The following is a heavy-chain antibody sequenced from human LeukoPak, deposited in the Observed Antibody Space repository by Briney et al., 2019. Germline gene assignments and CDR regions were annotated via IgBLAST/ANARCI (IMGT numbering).Heavy chain of an antibody. CDR2: IYYSGST. D-gene: IGHD2-2*01. J-gene: IGHJ4*02. CDR3: ARQDGYCSKTSCYGTPVNGFDF. Sequence: SETLSLTCTVSGGSINNYYWAWIRQPPGKGLEWIAIIYYSGSTLYNPSLKSRVTISVDTSKNQFSLNLSSVTAADKAVYYCARQDGYCSKTSCYGTPVNGFDFWGQGSVVTVSS. CDR1: GGSINNYY. V-gene: IGHV4-39*01.